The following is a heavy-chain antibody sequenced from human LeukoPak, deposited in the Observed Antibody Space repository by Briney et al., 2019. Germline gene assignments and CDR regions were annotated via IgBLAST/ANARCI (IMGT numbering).Heavy chain of an antibody. CDR1: GGSISSYY. D-gene: IGHD2-15*01. Sequence: PSETLSLTCTVSGGSISSYYWSWIRQPAGKGLEWIGRFYISGSTNYNPSLKSRVTMSVDTSKNQFSLRLNSVTAADTAVYYCARSTYLIVVVVAATHSGNWFDPWGQGTLVTVSS. V-gene: IGHV4-4*07. CDR3: ARSTYLIVVVVAATHSGNWFDP. CDR2: FYISGST. J-gene: IGHJ5*02.